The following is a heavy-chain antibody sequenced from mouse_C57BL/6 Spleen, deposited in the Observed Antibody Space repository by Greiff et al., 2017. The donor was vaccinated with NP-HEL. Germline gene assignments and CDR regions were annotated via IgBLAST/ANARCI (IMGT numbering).Heavy chain of an antibody. D-gene: IGHD2-4*01. J-gene: IGHJ2*01. CDR1: GYSFTGYY. CDR3: ERENDYYLDY. V-gene: IGHV1-31*01. CDR2: IYPYNGVS. Sequence: VQLQQSGPELVKPGASVTISCKASGYSFTGYYMHWVKQSHGNILDWIGYIYPYNGVSSYTQKFKGQATLTVDKSSSTAYMALRSLTSEDSAVYFGERENDYYLDYGGQGTTLTVAS.